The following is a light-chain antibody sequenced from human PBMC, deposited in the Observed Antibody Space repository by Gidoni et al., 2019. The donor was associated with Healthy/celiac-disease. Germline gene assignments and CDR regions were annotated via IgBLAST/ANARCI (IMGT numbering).Light chain of an antibody. CDR3: QQYNSYPWT. CDR1: QSISSW. Sequence: DIQMTQSPSTLSASAGDRVTITCRASQSISSWLAWYQQKPGKATKLLIYKASSLESGVPSRFSGSGSGPEFTLTISRLQPDDCANYYCQQYNSYPWTFGQGTKVEIK. J-gene: IGKJ1*01. CDR2: KAS. V-gene: IGKV1-5*03.